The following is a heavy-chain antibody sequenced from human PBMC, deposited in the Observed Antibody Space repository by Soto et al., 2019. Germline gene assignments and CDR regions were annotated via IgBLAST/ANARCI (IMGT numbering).Heavy chain of an antibody. D-gene: IGHD3-22*01. CDR2: VYYTGST. J-gene: IGHJ4*02. V-gene: IGHV4-59*01. CDR1: GDSISTFY. Sequence: LSLTCTVPGDSISTFYWGWMRQSPGKELEWIGYVYYTGSTNYNPSLKSRVTISVDRSKNQFSLKLTSANAADTAVYYCARGRTVRNYADDSSDYFYFLDYWGQGTQVTVSS. CDR3: ARGRTVRNYADDSSDYFYFLDY.